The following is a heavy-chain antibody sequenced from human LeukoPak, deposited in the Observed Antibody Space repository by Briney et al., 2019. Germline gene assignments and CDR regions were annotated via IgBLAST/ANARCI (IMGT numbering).Heavy chain of an antibody. CDR1: GFTFSDYY. CDR3: TTVPGSSSSYYYMDV. Sequence: GALRLSCAASGFTFSDYYMSWIRQAPGKGLEWVGRIKSKTDGGTTDYAAPVKGRFTISRDDSKNTLYLQMNSLKTEDTAVYYCTTVPGSSSSYYYMDVWGKGTTVTVSS. D-gene: IGHD6-6*01. CDR2: IKSKTDGGTT. V-gene: IGHV3-15*01. J-gene: IGHJ6*03.